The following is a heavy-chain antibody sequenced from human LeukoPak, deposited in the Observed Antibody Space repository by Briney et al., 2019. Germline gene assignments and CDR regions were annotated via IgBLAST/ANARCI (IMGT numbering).Heavy chain of an antibody. V-gene: IGHV3-23*01. D-gene: IGHD3-10*01. J-gene: IGHJ4*02. Sequence: PGGSLRLSCAASGFTFSSYAMSWVRQAPGKGLEWVSVISGSGSSTYYADSVKGRFTISRDNAKNSLYLQMNSLRAEDTALYYCAKGYYYGSGSPFDYWGQGTLVTVSS. CDR1: GFTFSSYA. CDR2: ISGSGSST. CDR3: AKGYYYGSGSPFDY.